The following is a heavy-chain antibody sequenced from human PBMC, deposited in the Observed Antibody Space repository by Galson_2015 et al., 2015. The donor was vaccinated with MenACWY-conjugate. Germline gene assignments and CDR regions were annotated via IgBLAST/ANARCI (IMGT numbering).Heavy chain of an antibody. J-gene: IGHJ6*02. CDR3: ARHPPGGRGMDV. CDR2: ISPGDSNT. V-gene: IGHV5-51*01. D-gene: IGHD1-26*01. CDR1: GYIFTTYW. Sequence: QSGAEVKKPGESLKISCKASGYIFTTYWIAWVRQMPGKGLEWMGLISPGDSNTRYSPSLQGQVTISADESISTAFLQWSSLKASDTAMYYCARHPPGGRGMDVWGRGTTVTVSS.